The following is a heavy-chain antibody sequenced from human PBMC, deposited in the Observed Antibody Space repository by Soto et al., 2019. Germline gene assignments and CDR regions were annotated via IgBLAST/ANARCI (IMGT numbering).Heavy chain of an antibody. J-gene: IGHJ4*02. CDR3: AKDSVTSIPNYFDH. Sequence: GGSLRLSCGASGFTFSDYGMSWVRQAPGKGLEWVSAISGSGGSTYYADSVKGRFTISRDNSKNTLFLQMLSLRAEDTALYYCAKDSVTSIPNYFDHWGQGTLVTVSS. CDR2: ISGSGGST. V-gene: IGHV3-23*01. D-gene: IGHD4-4*01. CDR1: GFTFSDYG.